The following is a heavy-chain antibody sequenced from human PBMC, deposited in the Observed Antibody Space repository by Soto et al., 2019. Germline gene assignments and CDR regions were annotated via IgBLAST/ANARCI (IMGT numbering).Heavy chain of an antibody. CDR1: GYTFTSYA. D-gene: IGHD6-19*01. V-gene: IGHV1-8*02. Sequence: ASVKVSCKASGYTFTSYAMHWVRQATGQGLEWMGWMNPNSGNTGYAQKFQGRVTMTRNTSISTAYMELSSLRSEDTAVYYCARVAVRYGMDVWGQGTTVTVSS. CDR2: MNPNSGNT. CDR3: ARVAVRYGMDV. J-gene: IGHJ6*02.